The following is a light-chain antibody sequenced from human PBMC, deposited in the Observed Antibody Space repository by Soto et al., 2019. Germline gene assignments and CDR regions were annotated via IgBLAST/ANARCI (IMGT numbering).Light chain of an antibody. Sequence: QSVLTQPPSASGSPGQSVAISCTGTSSDVGGYNCVSWYQQHPGKAPKLMIYEVNKRPSGVPDRFSGSKSGNTASLTVSGLQAEDEADYYCSSYAGSSNVFGTGTQLTVL. CDR1: SSDVGGYNC. CDR3: SSYAGSSNV. CDR2: EVN. V-gene: IGLV2-8*01. J-gene: IGLJ1*01.